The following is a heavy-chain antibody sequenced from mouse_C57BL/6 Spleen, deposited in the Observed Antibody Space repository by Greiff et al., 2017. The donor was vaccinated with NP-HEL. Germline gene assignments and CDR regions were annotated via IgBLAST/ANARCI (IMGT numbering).Heavy chain of an antibody. CDR3: ARGSYYYGSLAWFAY. CDR2: INPNNGGT. D-gene: IGHD1-1*01. J-gene: IGHJ3*01. Sequence: EVQLQQSGPELVKPGASVKIPCKASGYTFTDYNMDWVKQSHGKSLEWIGDINPNNGGTIYNQKFKGKATLTVDKSSSTAYMERRSLTSEDTAVYYCARGSYYYGSLAWFAYWGQGTLVTVSA. CDR1: GYTFTDYN. V-gene: IGHV1-18*01.